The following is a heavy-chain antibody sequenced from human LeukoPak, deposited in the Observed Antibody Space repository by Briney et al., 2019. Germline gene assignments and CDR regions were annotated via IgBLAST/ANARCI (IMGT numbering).Heavy chain of an antibody. CDR1: GYTFSNYG. D-gene: IGHD1-26*01. V-gene: IGHV1-18*01. Sequence: ASVKVSCQTSGYTFSNYGIMWVRQAPGHGLEWMGWISAYTGKTKYVENYEGRATFTTDSSTNTAYMEMRRLTIDDTAVYYCARDEGEWESRNYWGQGTQVIVSS. CDR2: ISAYTGKT. CDR3: ARDEGEWESRNY. J-gene: IGHJ4*02.